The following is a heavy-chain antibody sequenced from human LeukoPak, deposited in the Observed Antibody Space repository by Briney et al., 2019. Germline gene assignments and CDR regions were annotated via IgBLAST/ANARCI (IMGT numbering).Heavy chain of an antibody. D-gene: IGHD3-10*01. V-gene: IGHV3-53*01. J-gene: IGHJ4*02. Sequence: GGSLRLSCAASGFTVSSNYMSWVRQAPGKGLEWVSVIYSGGSTYYADSVKGRFTISRDSSKNTLYLQMNSLRAEDTAVYYCAKGHYYGSGSLDYWGQGTLVTVSS. CDR1: GFTVSSNY. CDR2: IYSGGST. CDR3: AKGHYYGSGSLDY.